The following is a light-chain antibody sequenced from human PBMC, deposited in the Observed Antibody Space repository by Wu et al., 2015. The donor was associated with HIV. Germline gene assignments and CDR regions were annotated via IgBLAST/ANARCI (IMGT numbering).Light chain of an antibody. J-gene: IGKJ1*01. CDR2: AAS. V-gene: IGKV1-39*01. Sequence: DIQMTQSPSSLSASVGDRVTITCRASQSISSYLNWYQQKPGKAPKLLIYAASSLQSGVPSRFSGSGSGTDFTLTISSLQPEDFATYYCQQTYSTPHSTFG. CDR1: QSISSY. CDR3: QQTYSTPHST.